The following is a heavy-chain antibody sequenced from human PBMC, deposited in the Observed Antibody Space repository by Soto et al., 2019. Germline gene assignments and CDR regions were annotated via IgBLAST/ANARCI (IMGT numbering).Heavy chain of an antibody. J-gene: IGHJ4*02. V-gene: IGHV1-8*01. CDR1: GYTFTSYD. D-gene: IGHD1-1*01. CDR3: ARSDWNDRGAFDY. CDR2: MNPNSGNT. Sequence: ASVKVSCKASGYTFTSYDINWVRQATGQGLEWMGWMNPNSGNTGYAQKFQGRVTMTRNTSISTAYMELSSLRSEDTAVYYCARSDWNDRGAFDYWGQGTLVTVSS.